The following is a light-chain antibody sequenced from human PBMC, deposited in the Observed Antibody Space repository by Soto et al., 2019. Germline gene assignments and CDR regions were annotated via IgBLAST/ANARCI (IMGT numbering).Light chain of an antibody. CDR1: SGSIASNY. CDR2: EDN. J-gene: IGLJ2*01. V-gene: IGLV6-57*02. CDR3: PSYVGSASLVV. Sequence: NFMLTQPHSVSVSPGKTVTISCTGSSGSIASNYVQWYQQRPGSAPTTVIYEDNQRPSGVPDRFSGSIDSSPTSASLTSSGLKTEGEADYYRPSYVGSASLVVFGGGTKLTVL.